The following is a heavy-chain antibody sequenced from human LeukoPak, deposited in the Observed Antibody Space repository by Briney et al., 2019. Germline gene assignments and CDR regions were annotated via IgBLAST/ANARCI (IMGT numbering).Heavy chain of an antibody. V-gene: IGHV3-7*01. J-gene: IGHJ4*02. D-gene: IGHD6-25*01. CDR1: GFTFSSYW. CDR2: IKQDGSEK. CDR3: AGDRRQRLVEFDY. Sequence: GGSLRLSCAASGFTFSSYWMSWVRQAPGKGLEWVANIKQDGSEKYYVDSVKGRFTISRDNAKNSLYLQMNSLRAEDTAVYYCAGDRRQRLVEFDYWGQGTLVTVSP.